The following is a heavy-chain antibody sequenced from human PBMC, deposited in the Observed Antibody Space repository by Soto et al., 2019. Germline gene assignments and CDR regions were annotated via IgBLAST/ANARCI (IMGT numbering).Heavy chain of an antibody. CDR2: INHSGST. CDR1: CGSFSGYY. J-gene: IGHJ6*03. D-gene: IGHD3-10*01. Sequence: SETLSLTCAVYCGSFSGYYWSWIRQPPGKGLEWIGEINHSGSTNYNPSLKSRVTISVDTSKNQFSLKLSSVTAADTAVYYCARVHQGVIRIYYMDVWGKGTTVTVSS. V-gene: IGHV4-34*01. CDR3: ARVHQGVIRIYYMDV.